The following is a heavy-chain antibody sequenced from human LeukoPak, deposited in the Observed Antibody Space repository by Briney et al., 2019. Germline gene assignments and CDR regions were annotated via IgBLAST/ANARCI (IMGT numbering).Heavy chain of an antibody. V-gene: IGHV3-23*01. CDR3: AKDLWAATVTHFDY. D-gene: IGHD4-17*01. Sequence: GGSLRLSCAASGFTFSSYAMSWVRQAPGKGLEWVPAISGSGGSTYYADSVKGRFTISRDNSKNTLYLQMNSLRAEDTAVYYCAKDLWAATVTHFDYWGQGTLVTVSS. CDR2: ISGSGGST. J-gene: IGHJ4*02. CDR1: GFTFSSYA.